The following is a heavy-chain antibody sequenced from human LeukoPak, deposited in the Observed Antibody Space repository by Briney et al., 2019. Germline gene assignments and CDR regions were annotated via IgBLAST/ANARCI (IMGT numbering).Heavy chain of an antibody. CDR3: ASGVLIAVADPFDY. CDR1: GFTFSSYW. CDR2: IKQDGSEK. V-gene: IGHV3-7*03. D-gene: IGHD6-19*01. Sequence: GGSLRLSCAASGFTFSSYWMSWVRQAPGKGLEWVANIKQDGSEKYYVDSVKGRFTISRDNSKKTLYLQVNSLRAEDTAIYYCASGVLIAVADPFDYWGQGTLVTVSS. J-gene: IGHJ4*02.